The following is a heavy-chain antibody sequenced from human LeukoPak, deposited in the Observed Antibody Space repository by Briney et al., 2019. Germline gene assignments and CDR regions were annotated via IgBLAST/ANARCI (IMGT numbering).Heavy chain of an antibody. V-gene: IGHV1-69*05. J-gene: IGHJ5*02. CDR1: GGTFSSYA. CDR2: IIPIFGTA. Sequence: SVKVSCKASGGTFSSYAISWVRQAPGQGLEWMGGIIPIFGTANYAQKFQGRVTITRNTSISTAYMELSSLRSEDTAVYYCARAGGSYYGHNWFDPWGQGTLVTVSS. D-gene: IGHD1-26*01. CDR3: ARAGGSYYGHNWFDP.